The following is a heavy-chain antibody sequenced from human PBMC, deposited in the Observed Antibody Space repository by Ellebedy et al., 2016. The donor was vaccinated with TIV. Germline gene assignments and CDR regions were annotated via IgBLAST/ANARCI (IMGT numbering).Heavy chain of an antibody. CDR2: IYTSGST. Sequence: SETLSLXXTVSGGSISSYYWSWIRQPAGKGLKWIGRIYTSGSTNYNPSLKSRVTMSVDTSKNQFSLKLSSVTAADTAVYYCARDVAGPFDYWGQGTLVTVSS. CDR1: GGSISSYY. V-gene: IGHV4-4*07. J-gene: IGHJ4*02. CDR3: ARDVAGPFDY. D-gene: IGHD2-15*01.